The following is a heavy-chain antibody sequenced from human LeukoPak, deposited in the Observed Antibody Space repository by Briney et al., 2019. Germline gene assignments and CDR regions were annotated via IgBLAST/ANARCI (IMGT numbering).Heavy chain of an antibody. J-gene: IGHJ4*02. V-gene: IGHV3-48*04. D-gene: IGHD3-22*01. CDR3: ARDPLSYYYDSSGYPYYFDY. CDR1: GFTFSSYS. CDR2: ISSSNTI. Sequence: GGSLRLSCAASGFTFSSYSMNWVRQAPGKGLEWVSYISSSNTIYYADSVKGRFTISRDNAKNSLYLQMNSLRAEDTAVYYCARDPLSYYYDSSGYPYYFDYWGQGTLVTVSS.